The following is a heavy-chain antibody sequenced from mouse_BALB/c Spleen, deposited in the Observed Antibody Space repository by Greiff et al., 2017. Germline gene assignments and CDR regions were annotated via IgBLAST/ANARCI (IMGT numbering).Heavy chain of an antibody. V-gene: IGHV14-3*02. D-gene: IGHD1-1*01. Sequence: EVQLQQSGAELVKPGASVKLSCTASGFNIKDTYMHWVKQRPEQGLEWIGRIDPANGNTKYDPKFQGKATITADTSSNTAYLQLSSLTSEDTAVYYCGSHYYGSSYFDYWGQGTTLTVSS. J-gene: IGHJ2*01. CDR1: GFNIKDTY. CDR3: GSHYYGSSYFDY. CDR2: IDPANGNT.